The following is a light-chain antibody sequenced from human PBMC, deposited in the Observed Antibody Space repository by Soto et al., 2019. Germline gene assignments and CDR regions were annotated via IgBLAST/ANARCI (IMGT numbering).Light chain of an antibody. CDR1: QSITSTY. CDR2: GAS. V-gene: IGKV3-20*01. J-gene: IGKJ1*01. CDR3: QQYGDSSWS. Sequence: EIVLTQSPGTLSMSPEERATLSCRASQSITSTYLAWYQQYPGQAPRLLICGASSRATGIPDRFGGSGSGTDFTLTISRLEPEDFAVYYCQQYGDSSWSFGQGT.